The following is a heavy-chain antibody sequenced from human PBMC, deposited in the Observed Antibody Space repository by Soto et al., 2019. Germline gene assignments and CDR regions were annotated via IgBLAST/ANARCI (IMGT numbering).Heavy chain of an antibody. CDR2: IIPIFGTA. D-gene: IGHD2-15*01. J-gene: IGHJ5*02. CDR3: ARDLRGDCSGGSCYSSWFDP. Sequence: QVQLVQSGAEVKKPGSSVKVSCKASGGTFSSYAISWVRQAPGQGLEWMGGIIPIFGTANYAQKFQGRVTITADEPTSTAYMELSSLRSEDTAVYYCARDLRGDCSGGSCYSSWFDPWGQGTLVTVSS. V-gene: IGHV1-69*12. CDR1: GGTFSSYA.